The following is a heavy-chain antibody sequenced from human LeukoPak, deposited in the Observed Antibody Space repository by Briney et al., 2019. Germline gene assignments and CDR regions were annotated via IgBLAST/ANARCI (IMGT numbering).Heavy chain of an antibody. Sequence: GASVKVSCKASGYTFTSYYTHWLRRAPGQGLEWMGIINPSGGSTNYAQKFQGRVTMTRDMSTSTVYMELSSVRSEDTAVYYCAREPFADYDSSGNLPSPFDYWGQGTLVTVSS. CDR3: AREPFADYDSSGNLPSPFDY. CDR1: GYTFTSYY. D-gene: IGHD3-22*01. J-gene: IGHJ4*02. CDR2: INPSGGST. V-gene: IGHV1-46*01.